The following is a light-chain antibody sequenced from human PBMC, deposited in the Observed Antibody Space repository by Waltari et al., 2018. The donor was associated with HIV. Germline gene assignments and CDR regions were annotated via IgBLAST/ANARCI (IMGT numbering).Light chain of an antibody. V-gene: IGLV3-19*01. J-gene: IGLJ3*02. CDR3: SSRDSSGNSWV. CDR1: SLRHYY. Sequence: SSELTQDPAVSVALGQTVTIRCQGDSLRHYYASWYRQRPVQAPILLFYGEKTRPSGIPDRFSGSNSGNTASLTIIETQAGDEGDYFCSSRDSSGNSWVFGGGTTLTVL. CDR2: GEK.